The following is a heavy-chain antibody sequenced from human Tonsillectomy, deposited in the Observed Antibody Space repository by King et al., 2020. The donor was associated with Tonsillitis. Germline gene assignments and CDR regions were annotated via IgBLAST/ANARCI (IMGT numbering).Heavy chain of an antibody. CDR2: IAWDDDK. CDR3: ARTQEHSMGWSYYVDY. D-gene: IGHD6-19*01. CDR1: GFSLTTSGTC. Sequence: VTLKESGPALAKPTQSLTLTCTFSGFSLTTSGTCVSWIRQPPGKALEWLALIAWDDDKYYNSSLKTRLTISRDTSKSQVVLTMTDMDPVDTATYYCARTQEHSMGWSYYVDYGGQGTLVTVTS. J-gene: IGHJ4*02. V-gene: IGHV2-70*13.